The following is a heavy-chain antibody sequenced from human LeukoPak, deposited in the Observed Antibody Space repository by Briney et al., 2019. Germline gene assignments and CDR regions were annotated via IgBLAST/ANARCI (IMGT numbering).Heavy chain of an antibody. CDR3: ARDSILVGAPYYYYGMDV. D-gene: IGHD1-26*01. CDR2: ISYSGST. CDR1: GASISSYY. Sequence: SETLSLTCTVSGASISSYYWSWIRQPPGKGLEWIGYISYSGSTNYNPSLKSRVTILVDTSKNQFSLKLSSVTAADTAVYYCARDSILVGAPYYYYGMDVWGQGTTVTVSS. J-gene: IGHJ6*02. V-gene: IGHV4-59*01.